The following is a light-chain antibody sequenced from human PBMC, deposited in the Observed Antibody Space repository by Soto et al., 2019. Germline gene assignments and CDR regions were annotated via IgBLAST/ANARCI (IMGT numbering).Light chain of an antibody. CDR1: QSVNNNY. CDR2: GAS. J-gene: IGKJ1*01. CDR3: QQYATSPRT. V-gene: IGKV3-20*01. Sequence: ENVLTQSPGTLSLSPGEEATLSCRASQSVNNNYLAWYQQIPGQPPRLLIYGASSRAAGIPDRFSGGGSGTDFTLTIARLEPEDFSVYYCQQYATSPRTFGQGTKVDIK.